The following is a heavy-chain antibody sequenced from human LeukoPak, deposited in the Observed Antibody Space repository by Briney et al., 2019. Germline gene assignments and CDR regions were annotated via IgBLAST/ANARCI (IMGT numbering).Heavy chain of an antibody. CDR3: ARETGSAIGSTDFDY. CDR2: ISHDGNSK. V-gene: IGHV3-30*03. Sequence: GGSLRLSCAASGFTLSTCGMHWVRQAPGKGLEWVAMISHDGNSKQYADFAKGRFTISRDNSKNTLYLQMNSLRAEDTAVYYCARETGSAIGSTDFDYWGQGTLVTVSS. J-gene: IGHJ4*02. D-gene: IGHD4-17*01. CDR1: GFTLSTCG.